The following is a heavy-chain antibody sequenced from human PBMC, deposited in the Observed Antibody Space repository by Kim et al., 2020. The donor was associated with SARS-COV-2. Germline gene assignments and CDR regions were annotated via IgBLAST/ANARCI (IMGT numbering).Heavy chain of an antibody. CDR3: AREMGAIGS. J-gene: IGHJ4*02. Sequence: GGSLRLSCTASGFTFSSNWMHWVRQAPGKGLVWVSHINSNGRDTNYADPVKGRFTISRDNAKNTLYLQMNSLRDDDTAVYYCAREMGAIGSWGQGTLATV. D-gene: IGHD1-26*01. CDR2: INSNGRDT. CDR1: GFTFSSNW. V-gene: IGHV3-74*01.